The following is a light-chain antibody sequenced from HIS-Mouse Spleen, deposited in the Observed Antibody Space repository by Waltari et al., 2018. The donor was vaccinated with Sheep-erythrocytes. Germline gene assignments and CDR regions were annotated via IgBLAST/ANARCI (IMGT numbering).Light chain of an antibody. CDR3: CSYAGSSTWV. Sequence: QSALTQPASVSGSPGQSITLSCTGTSSDVGGYNYVPWYQQHPGKAPKLMIYEGSKRPSGVSNRFSGSKSGNTASLTISGLQAEDEADYYCCSYAGSSTWVFGGGTKLTVL. CDR2: EGS. V-gene: IGLV2-23*01. J-gene: IGLJ3*02. CDR1: SSDVGGYNY.